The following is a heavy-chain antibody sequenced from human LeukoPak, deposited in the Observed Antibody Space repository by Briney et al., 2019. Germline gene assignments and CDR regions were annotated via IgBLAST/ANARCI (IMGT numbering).Heavy chain of an antibody. CDR2: IYSGGST. CDR3: AREESVAGSPSDY. J-gene: IGHJ4*02. D-gene: IGHD6-19*01. V-gene: IGHV3-53*01. Sequence: GGSLRLSCAASGFTFSSSAMSWVRQAPGKGLEWVSVIYSGGSTYYADSVKGRFTISRDNSKNTLYLQMNSLRAEDTAVYYCAREESVAGSPSDYWGQGTLVTVSS. CDR1: GFTFSSSA.